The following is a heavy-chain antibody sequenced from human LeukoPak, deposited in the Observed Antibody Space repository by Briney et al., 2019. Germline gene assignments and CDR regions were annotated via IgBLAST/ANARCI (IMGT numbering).Heavy chain of an antibody. CDR3: ARGSAAILRYFQH. J-gene: IGHJ1*01. CDR2: INHSGST. D-gene: IGHD2-2*02. Sequence: KPSETLSLTCTVSGGSISSYYWSWIRQPPGKGLEWIGGINHSGSTNYNPPLKSRVTISVDTSKNQFSLKLISVTAADTAVYYCARGSAAILRYFQHWAQGTLVTVSS. CDR1: GGSISSYY. V-gene: IGHV4-34*01.